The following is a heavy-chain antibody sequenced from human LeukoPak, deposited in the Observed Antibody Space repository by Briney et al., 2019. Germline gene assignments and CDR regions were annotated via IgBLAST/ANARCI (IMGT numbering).Heavy chain of an antibody. CDR1: GDCVSSNSAA. Sequence: SQTLSLTCAMSGDCVSSNSAAWNWIRQSPPRGLEWLGRTYCTSKWNTDYPAAVKSRITLDPDTSKNQFSLQLNSVTPEDTAVYYCARDEDGYNYGFDPWGQGTLVTVSS. J-gene: IGHJ5*02. D-gene: IGHD5-24*01. V-gene: IGHV6-1*01. CDR3: ARDEDGYNYGFDP. CDR2: TYCTSKWNT.